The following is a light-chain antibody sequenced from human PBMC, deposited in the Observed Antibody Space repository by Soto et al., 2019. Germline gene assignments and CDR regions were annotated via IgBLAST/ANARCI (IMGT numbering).Light chain of an antibody. J-gene: IGKJ2*01. CDR3: QQSYSSSATI. V-gene: IGKV1-39*01. Sequence: DIQMTQSPSSLSASVGDRVTITCRASQSIDTFLNWYQHTPGKAPKLLIYDASSLQSGVPSRFSGSGSGRDFTLTITRLQPEDFATYYCQQSYSSSATIFGQGTQLEI. CDR2: DAS. CDR1: QSIDTF.